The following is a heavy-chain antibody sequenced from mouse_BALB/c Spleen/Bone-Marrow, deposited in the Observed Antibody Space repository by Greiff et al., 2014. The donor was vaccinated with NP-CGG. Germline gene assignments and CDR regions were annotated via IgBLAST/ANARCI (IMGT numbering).Heavy chain of an antibody. Sequence: EVKLMESGGGLVQPGGSLRLSCATSGFTFTDYYMSWVRQPPGRALEWLGFIRNKANGYTTEYSASVKGQFTISRDNSQSILYLQMNTLRAEDSATYYCAREGVYYGNPYWYFDVWGAGTTVTVSS. J-gene: IGHJ1*01. V-gene: IGHV7-3*02. CDR1: GFTFTDYY. D-gene: IGHD2-1*01. CDR3: AREGVYYGNPYWYFDV. CDR2: IRNKANGYTT.